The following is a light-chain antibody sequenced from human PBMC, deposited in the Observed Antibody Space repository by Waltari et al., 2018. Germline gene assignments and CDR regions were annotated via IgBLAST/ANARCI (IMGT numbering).Light chain of an antibody. CDR3: QQYNTWPT. CDR2: ATS. J-gene: IGKJ1*01. V-gene: IGKV3-15*01. Sequence: EILMTQSPASLSVSPGERVTLSCRASQSVLTNVAGYQQKPGQAPRLLMYATSNRTPGFPARFSGSGSGTEFTLTISSMQSEDFAVYFCQQYNTWPTFGQGTKVEFK. CDR1: QSVLTN.